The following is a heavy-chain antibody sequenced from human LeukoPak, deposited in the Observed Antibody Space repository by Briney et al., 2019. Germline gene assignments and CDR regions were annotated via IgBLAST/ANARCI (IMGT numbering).Heavy chain of an antibody. CDR3: AVGYYDYVWGGIDY. CDR2: INPNSGGT. D-gene: IGHD3-16*01. J-gene: IGHJ4*02. CDR1: GYTFTGYY. V-gene: IGHV1-2*02. Sequence: ASVKVSCKASGYTFTGYYMHWVRQAPGQGLEWMGWINPNSGGTNYAQKFQGRVTMTRDTSISTAYMELSGLRSDDTAVYYCAVGYYDYVWGGIDYWGQGTLVTVSS.